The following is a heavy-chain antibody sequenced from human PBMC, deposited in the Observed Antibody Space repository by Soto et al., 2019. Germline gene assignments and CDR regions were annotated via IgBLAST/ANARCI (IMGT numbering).Heavy chain of an antibody. CDR1: GFTFSSYA. Sequence: GGSLRLSCAASGFTFSSYAMSWVRQAPGKGLEWVSTISDSGNSTYSADSVKGRFTISRDNSKNMLYLQMNSLRAEDTAVYYCARDRHGEKLWGQDELDHWGQGTLVTVSS. V-gene: IGHV3-23*01. D-gene: IGHD4-17*01. CDR2: ISDSGNST. CDR3: ARDRHGEKLWGQDELDH. J-gene: IGHJ4*02.